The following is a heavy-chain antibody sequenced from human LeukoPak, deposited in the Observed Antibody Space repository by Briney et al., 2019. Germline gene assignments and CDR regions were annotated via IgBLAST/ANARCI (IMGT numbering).Heavy chain of an antibody. D-gene: IGHD4-17*01. CDR3: AKDRHGDYGSYYFDY. J-gene: IGHJ4*02. Sequence: PGGSLRLSCAASGFTFSSYAMSWVRQAPGKGLEWVSAISGSGGSTYYADSVKGRFTISRDNSKNTLYLQMNSLRAEDTAVYYCAKDRHGDYGSYYFDYWGQGTLVTVSS. CDR1: GFTFSSYA. V-gene: IGHV3-23*01. CDR2: ISGSGGST.